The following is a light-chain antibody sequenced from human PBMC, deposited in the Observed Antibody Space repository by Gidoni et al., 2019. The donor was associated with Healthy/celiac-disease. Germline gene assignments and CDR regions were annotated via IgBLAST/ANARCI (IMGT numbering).Light chain of an antibody. V-gene: IGKV3-11*01. CDR2: DAS. CDR3: QQRSNWLLT. Sequence: EIVLTQSPATLSLSPGERATLSCRASQSVSSYLAWYQQKPGQAPRILIYDASNRATGIPARFSGNGSGTDFTLTISSLEPEDFAVYYCQQRSNWLLTFGGGTKVEIK. J-gene: IGKJ4*01. CDR1: QSVSSY.